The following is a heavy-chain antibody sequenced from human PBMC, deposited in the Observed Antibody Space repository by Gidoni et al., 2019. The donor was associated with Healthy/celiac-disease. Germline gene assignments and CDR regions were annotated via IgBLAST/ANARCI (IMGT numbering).Heavy chain of an antibody. D-gene: IGHD3-10*01. CDR3: ARFGSGSGSYSDYYYGMDV. V-gene: IGHV4-31*03. J-gene: IGHJ6*02. CDR1: GGSISSGGYY. Sequence: QVQLQESGPGLVKPSQTLSLTCTVSGGSISSGGYYWSWIRQHPGKGLEWIGYIYYSGSTYYNPSLKSRVTISVDTSKNQFSLKLSSVTAADTAVYYCARFGSGSGSYSDYYYGMDVWGQGATVTVSS. CDR2: IYYSGST.